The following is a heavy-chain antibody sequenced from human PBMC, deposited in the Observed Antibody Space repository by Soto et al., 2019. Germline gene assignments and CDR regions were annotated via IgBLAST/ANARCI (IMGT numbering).Heavy chain of an antibody. CDR3: ANMYSSSSGVGY. Sequence: PGGSLRLSCVASGFTFSSDAMSWVRQAPGKGLEWVSAISGRGSSTYCADSVKGLFTISRDNSKNTLYLQMNSLRAEDTAVYYCANMYSSSSGVGYWGQGTPVTVSS. CDR1: GFTFSSDA. J-gene: IGHJ4*02. CDR2: ISGRGSST. D-gene: IGHD6-6*01. V-gene: IGHV3-23*01.